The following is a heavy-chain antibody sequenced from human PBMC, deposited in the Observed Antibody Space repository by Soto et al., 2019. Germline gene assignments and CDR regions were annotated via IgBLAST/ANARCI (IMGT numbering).Heavy chain of an antibody. CDR1: GFTFNIYG. J-gene: IGHJ4*02. CDR2: ISYEGSNQ. Sequence: VKLVESGGGVVQPGGSLRLSCAASGFTFNIYGMHWVRQAPAKGLEWVALISYEGSNQYYADSVKGRFTISRDNSKNTLFLQMNSLRADDTAVYYCAKDQASGQGSFDSWGQGTLVTVSS. V-gene: IGHV3-30*18. CDR3: AKDQASGQGSFDS.